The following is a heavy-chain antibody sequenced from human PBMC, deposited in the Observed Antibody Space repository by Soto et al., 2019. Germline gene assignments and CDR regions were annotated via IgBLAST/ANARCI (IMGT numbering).Heavy chain of an antibody. Sequence: SGTLSLTCSVSNGSISGFYWTWIRQPPGKILEWIGYIHYSGRTDYNPSLTSRATMSVDTSKNQFSLNLKSITAADTAVYYCVRVGVGIGNHFDSWGRGTLVTV. J-gene: IGHJ5*01. D-gene: IGHD1-26*01. V-gene: IGHV4-59*12. CDR1: NGSISGFY. CDR3: VRVGVGIGNHFDS. CDR2: IHYSGRT.